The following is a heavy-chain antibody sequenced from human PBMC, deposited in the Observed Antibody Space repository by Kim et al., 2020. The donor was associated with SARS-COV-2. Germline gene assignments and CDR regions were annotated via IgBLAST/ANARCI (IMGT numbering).Heavy chain of an antibody. Sequence: YYTPSLKSRVTISVDTSKNQFSLKLSSVTAADTAVYYCARVRTGVVVIDYWGQGTLVTVSS. D-gene: IGHD3-22*01. CDR3: ARVRTGVVVIDY. V-gene: IGHV4-31*02. J-gene: IGHJ4*02.